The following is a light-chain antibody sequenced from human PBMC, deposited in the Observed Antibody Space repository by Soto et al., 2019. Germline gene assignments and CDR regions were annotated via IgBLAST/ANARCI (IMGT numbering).Light chain of an antibody. Sequence: QTVVTQEPSLSVSPGGTVTLTCGLSSGSVSTSHYATWCQQTPGQAPRTLIYSTTTRSSGVPDRFSGSILGNRAALTITGAKTDDECDYYCVLYMGSGISIFGGGTKLTVL. CDR2: STT. CDR3: VLYMGSGISI. V-gene: IGLV8-61*01. CDR1: SGSVSTSHY. J-gene: IGLJ2*01.